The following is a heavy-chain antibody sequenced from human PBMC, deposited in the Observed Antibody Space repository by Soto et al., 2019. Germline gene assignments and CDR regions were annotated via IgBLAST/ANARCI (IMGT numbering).Heavy chain of an antibody. CDR1: GGSIDTYY. CDR2: IYYSGST. D-gene: IGHD3-22*01. CDR3: ARLGGYYQSLDT. Sequence: ETLSLTCTVSGGSIDTYYWSWIRQPPGKGLQWIGYIYYSGSTTYSPSLKSRVTISVDRSKNQFSLKLTSVTAADTAVYYCARLGGYYQSLDTWGQGTLVTVSS. V-gene: IGHV4-59*08. J-gene: IGHJ5*02.